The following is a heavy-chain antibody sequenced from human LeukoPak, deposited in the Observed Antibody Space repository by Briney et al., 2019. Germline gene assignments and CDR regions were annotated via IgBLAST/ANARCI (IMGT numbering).Heavy chain of an antibody. Sequence: SETLSLTCTVSGGSISDYYWSWIRQPAGKGLEWIGRIYTTGSTDYNPSLKSRVTISVDTSKNQFSLKLSSVTAADTAVYYCARDPPLGTFDYWGQGTLVTVSS. CDR2: IYTTGST. J-gene: IGHJ4*02. D-gene: IGHD1/OR15-1a*01. V-gene: IGHV4-4*07. CDR1: GGSISDYY. CDR3: ARDPPLGTFDY.